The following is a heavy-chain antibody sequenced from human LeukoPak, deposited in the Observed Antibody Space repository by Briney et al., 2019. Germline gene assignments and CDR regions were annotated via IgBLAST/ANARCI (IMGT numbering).Heavy chain of an antibody. Sequence: SETLSLTCAVYGGSFSGYYWSWIRQPPGKGLEWIGEINHSGSTNYNPSLKSRVTISVDTSKNQFSLKLSSVTAADTAVYYYARRPITMIVVVKFDYWGQGTLVTVSS. CDR3: ARRPITMIVVVKFDY. CDR1: GGSFSGYY. CDR2: INHSGST. J-gene: IGHJ4*02. V-gene: IGHV4-34*01. D-gene: IGHD3-22*01.